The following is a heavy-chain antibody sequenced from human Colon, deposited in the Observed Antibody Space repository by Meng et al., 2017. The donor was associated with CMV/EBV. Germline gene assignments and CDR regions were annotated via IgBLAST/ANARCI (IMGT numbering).Heavy chain of an antibody. D-gene: IGHD4-23*01. Sequence: QLQLQESGPGLVKPSETLSLTCTVSGDSISNRSYYWGWIRPPPGEGLEWIGAVYYTGSTYYNPSLKSRLTISVDTSKNQFSLDLSSVIAADTAVYYCVRVSAVAHPPYYFDYWGQGTLVTVSS. CDR3: VRVSAVAHPPYYFDY. J-gene: IGHJ4*02. CDR2: VYYTGST. CDR1: GDSISNRSYY. V-gene: IGHV4-39*07.